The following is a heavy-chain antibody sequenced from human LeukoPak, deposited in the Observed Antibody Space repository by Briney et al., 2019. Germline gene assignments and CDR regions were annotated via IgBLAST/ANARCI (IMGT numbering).Heavy chain of an antibody. CDR1: GFTFSSYN. D-gene: IGHD3-22*01. CDR3: AREATRDSSGFYDAFDI. V-gene: IGHV3-48*02. CDR2: ISSSSSTI. Sequence: GGSLRLSCAASGFTFSSYNMNWVRQAPGKGLEWVSYISSSSSTIFYADSVKGRFTISRDNAENSLYLQMNSLRDEDTAVYYCAREATRDSSGFYDAFDIWGQGTMVTVSS. J-gene: IGHJ3*02.